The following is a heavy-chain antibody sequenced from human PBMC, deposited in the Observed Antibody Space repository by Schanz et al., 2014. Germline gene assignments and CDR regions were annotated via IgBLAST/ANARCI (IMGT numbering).Heavy chain of an antibody. CDR2: IRDDGTYQ. J-gene: IGHJ4*02. Sequence: VQLVESGGDLVQPGGSLRLSCAASGFTFSRYAITWVRQAPGKGLEWVAFIRDDGTYQNYADSIKGRFTVSRDNSKTTVFLQMHSLRADDTAVYYCAGDWASGRYYSDYWGQGTLVTVSS. D-gene: IGHD1-26*01. CDR1: GFTFSRYA. V-gene: IGHV3-30*02. CDR3: AGDWASGRYYSDY.